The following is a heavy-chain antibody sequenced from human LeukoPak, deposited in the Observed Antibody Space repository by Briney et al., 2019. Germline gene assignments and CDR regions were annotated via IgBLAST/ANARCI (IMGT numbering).Heavy chain of an antibody. V-gene: IGHV1-69*01. Sequence: SVKVSCKASEVTFSSYAISWVRQAPGQGLEWMGGIIPMFGTTNFAQKFQGRVTNTADESQETAYVARSSLRSEDWAIYYWPRDTVASLDYWAQGTLVSVLS. D-gene: IGHD6-19*01. CDR3: PRDTVASLDY. CDR2: IIPMFGTT. J-gene: IGHJ4*02. CDR1: EVTFSSYA.